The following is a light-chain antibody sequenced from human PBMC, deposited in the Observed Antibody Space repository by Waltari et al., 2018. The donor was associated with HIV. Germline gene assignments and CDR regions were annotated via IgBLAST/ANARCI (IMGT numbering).Light chain of an antibody. J-gene: IGLJ2*01. CDR3: ATWDRSLSRVI. CDR2: DNN. Sequence: QSVLTQPPSVSAAPRQKVTISCSGTSSNIGNNFVSWYQQLPGTAPKLLMYDNNKRPSGIPDRFSGSKSGTSATLGITGLQTGDEADYFCATWDRSLSRVIFGGGTRLTVL. CDR1: SSNIGNNF. V-gene: IGLV1-51*01.